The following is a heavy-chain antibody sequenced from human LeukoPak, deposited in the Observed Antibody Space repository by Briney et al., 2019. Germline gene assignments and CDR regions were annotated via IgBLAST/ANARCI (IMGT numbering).Heavy chain of an antibody. CDR3: ARSSPPTYYHFYYYMDV. V-gene: IGHV1-2*02. Sequence: ASVKVSCKASGYTFTGYYMHWVRQAPGQGLEWMGSINPNSGGAKYAQNFQGRVIMTTDTSISTAYMELTSLRSDDTAVYYCARSSPPTYYHFYYYMDVWGKGSKVTVSS. CDR2: INPNSGGA. D-gene: IGHD6-13*01. CDR1: GYTFTGYY. J-gene: IGHJ6*03.